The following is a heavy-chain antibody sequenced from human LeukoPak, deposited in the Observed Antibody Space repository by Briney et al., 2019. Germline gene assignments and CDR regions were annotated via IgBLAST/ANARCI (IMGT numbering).Heavy chain of an antibody. CDR1: GYIFIVRY. D-gene: IGHD6-13*01. Sequence: ASVKVSCKASGYIFIVRYVHWVRQAPGQGLEWMGWINPDSGGTIYAQKFQGRVTMTRDKSINTAYLELIRLTSDDAAIYYCARAGGGSSSWYVGDWGQGTLVTLSS. CDR3: ARAGGGSSSWYVGD. J-gene: IGHJ4*02. CDR2: INPDSGGT. V-gene: IGHV1-2*02.